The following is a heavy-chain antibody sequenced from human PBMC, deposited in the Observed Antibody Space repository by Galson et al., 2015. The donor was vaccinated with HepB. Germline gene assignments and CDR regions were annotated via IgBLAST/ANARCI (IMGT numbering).Heavy chain of an antibody. Sequence: SLRLSCAASTFIFSTYSMNWVRQAPGKGLEWISHISSSGDTISYADSVKGRFTVSRDNARKSLFLQMNSLRDEDTAVYYCARATLGWFDPWGQGTLVTVSS. J-gene: IGHJ5*02. CDR2: ISSSGDTI. V-gene: IGHV3-48*02. CDR3: ARATLGWFDP. D-gene: IGHD2/OR15-2a*01. CDR1: TFIFSTYS.